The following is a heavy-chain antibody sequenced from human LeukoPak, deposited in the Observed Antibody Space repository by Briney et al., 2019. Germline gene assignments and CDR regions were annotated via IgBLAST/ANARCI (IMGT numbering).Heavy chain of an antibody. J-gene: IGHJ5*02. V-gene: IGHV1-46*01. CDR2: INPSGGST. Sequence: ASVKVSCKASGYTFTSYYMHWVRQAPGQGLEWMGIINPSGGSTSYAQKFQGRVTMTRDTPTSTVYMELSSLRSEDTAVYYCARDTAVAGTTFDPWGQGTLVTVSS. CDR1: GYTFTSYY. D-gene: IGHD6-19*01. CDR3: ARDTAVAGTTFDP.